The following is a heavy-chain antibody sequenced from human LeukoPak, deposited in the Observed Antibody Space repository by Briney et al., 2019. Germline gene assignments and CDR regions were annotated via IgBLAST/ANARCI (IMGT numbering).Heavy chain of an antibody. V-gene: IGHV5-51*01. CDR3: ARRSYSSGWFLGAFDI. Sequence: GESLKISCKGSGYSFTSYWIGWVRQMPGKGLEWMGIICPGDSDTRYSPSFQGQVTISADKSISTAYLQWSSLRASDTAMYYCARRSYSSGWFLGAFDIWGQGTMVTVSS. D-gene: IGHD6-19*01. J-gene: IGHJ3*02. CDR2: ICPGDSDT. CDR1: GYSFTSYW.